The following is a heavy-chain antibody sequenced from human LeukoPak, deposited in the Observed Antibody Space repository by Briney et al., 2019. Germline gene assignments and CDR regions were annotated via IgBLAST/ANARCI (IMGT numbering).Heavy chain of an antibody. V-gene: IGHV4-39*01. J-gene: IGHJ4*02. Sequence: SETLSLTCTVSGGSICSSSYYWGWIRQPPGKGLEWIGSIYYSGSTNYNPSLKSRVTISVDTSKNQFSLKLSSVTAADTAVYYCARRITGTTSDSFDYWGQGTLVTVSS. D-gene: IGHD1-20*01. CDR1: GGSICSSSYY. CDR2: IYYSGST. CDR3: ARRITGTTSDSFDY.